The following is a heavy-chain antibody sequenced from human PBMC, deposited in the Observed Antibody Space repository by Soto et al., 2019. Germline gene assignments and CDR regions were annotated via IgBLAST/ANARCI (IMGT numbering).Heavy chain of an antibody. D-gene: IGHD3-9*01. J-gene: IGHJ6*02. CDR1: GGSISSYY. V-gene: IGHV4-59*01. CDR3: ARSPAGGTLTPYYYYGLDV. Sequence: QVQLQESGPGLVKPSETLSLTCTVSGGSISSYYWNWIRQPPGKGLEWIGHILYSGSTKYNPSLKSRATISVDTSKNQFSLKLSSVTAADTAVYYCARSPAGGTLTPYYYYGLDVWGQGTTVTVSS. CDR2: ILYSGST.